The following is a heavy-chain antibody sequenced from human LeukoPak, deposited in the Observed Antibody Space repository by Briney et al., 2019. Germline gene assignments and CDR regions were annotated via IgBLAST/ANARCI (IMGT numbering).Heavy chain of an antibody. Sequence: GGSLRLSCAASGFTFSSYAMTWVRQAPGKGLEWVSTIRSGAYTYYADSVMGRLSVSRDNSKNTLYLEMNSLRAEDTAVYYCAREFEYYYGSGTDYWGQGTLVTVSS. CDR2: IRSGAYT. V-gene: IGHV3-23*01. D-gene: IGHD3-10*01. CDR3: AREFEYYYGSGTDY. J-gene: IGHJ4*02. CDR1: GFTFSSYA.